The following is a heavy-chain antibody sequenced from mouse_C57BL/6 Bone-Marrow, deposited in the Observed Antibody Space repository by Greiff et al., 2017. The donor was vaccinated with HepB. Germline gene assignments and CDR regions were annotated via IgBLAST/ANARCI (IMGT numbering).Heavy chain of an antibody. CDR2: INPGSGGT. J-gene: IGHJ2*01. Sequence: QVQLQQSGAELVRPGTSVKVSCKASGYAFTNYLIEWVKQRPGQGLEWIGVINPGSGGTNYNEKFKGKATLTADKSSSTAYMQLSSLTSEDSAVYFCARTIYYGSSYFDYWGQGTTLTVSS. D-gene: IGHD1-1*01. CDR3: ARTIYYGSSYFDY. V-gene: IGHV1-54*01. CDR1: GYAFTNYL.